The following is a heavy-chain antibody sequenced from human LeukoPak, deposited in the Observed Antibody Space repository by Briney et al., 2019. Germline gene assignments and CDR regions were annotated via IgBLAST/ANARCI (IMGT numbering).Heavy chain of an antibody. V-gene: IGHV4-61*02. CDR1: GGSISSGSYY. D-gene: IGHD3-16*01. J-gene: IGHJ4*02. CDR3: ARGTLRALRLGEFDY. CDR2: IYTSGTT. Sequence: PSETLSLTCTVSGGSISSGSYYWSWIRQAAGKGLEWIGRIYTSGTTNYNSSLKSRVTISIDTSKNQFSLKLSSVTAADTAVYYCARGTLRALRLGEFDYWGQGTLVTVSS.